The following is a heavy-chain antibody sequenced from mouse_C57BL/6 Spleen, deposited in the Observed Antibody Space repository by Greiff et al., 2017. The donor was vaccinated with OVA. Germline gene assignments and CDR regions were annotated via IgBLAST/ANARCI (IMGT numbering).Heavy chain of an antibody. J-gene: IGHJ2*01. CDR1: GFNIKDDY. V-gene: IGHV14-4*01. CDR3: TRSDGGY. Sequence: EVQLQQSGAELVRPGASVKLSCTASGFNIKDDYMHWVKQRPEQGLEWIGWIDPENGDTEYASKFQGKATITADTSSNTAYLQLSSLTSEDTAVYYYTRSDGGYWGQGTTLTVSS. CDR2: IDPENGDT.